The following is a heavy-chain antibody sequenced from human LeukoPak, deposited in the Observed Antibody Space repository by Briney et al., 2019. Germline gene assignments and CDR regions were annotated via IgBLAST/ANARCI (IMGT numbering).Heavy chain of an antibody. CDR2: ITGDSGST. CDR1: GFTFDDYT. Sequence: GGSLRLSCAASGFTFDDYTMHWVRQAPGKGLEWVSLITGDSGSTFYPDSVRGQFTISRDNSKNSLYLQMNSLRTEDTALYYCAKESGAGRHIDYWGQGTLVTVSS. V-gene: IGHV3-43*01. J-gene: IGHJ4*02. CDR3: AKESGAGRHIDY. D-gene: IGHD6-19*01.